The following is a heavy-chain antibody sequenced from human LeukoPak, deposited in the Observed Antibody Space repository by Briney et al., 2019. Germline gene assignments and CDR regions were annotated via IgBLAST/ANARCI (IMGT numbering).Heavy chain of an antibody. CDR1: GGSFSGYY. Sequence: SETLSLTCAVYGGSFSGYYWSWVRQPPGKGLEWIGEINDSGSTNYNPSLKSRVTISVDTSKKQFSLKMRSVTAADTAVYYCARGLIWNGIDPIAFDIWGQGTMVTVSS. CDR2: INDSGST. D-gene: IGHD1-1*01. J-gene: IGHJ3*02. V-gene: IGHV4-34*01. CDR3: ARGLIWNGIDPIAFDI.